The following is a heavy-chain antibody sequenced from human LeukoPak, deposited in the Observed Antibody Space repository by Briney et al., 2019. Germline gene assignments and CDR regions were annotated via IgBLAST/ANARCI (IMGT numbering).Heavy chain of an antibody. CDR3: VREGYYESGSSPTFYFDF. D-gene: IGHD3-10*01. CDR2: ISHDVNVE. V-gene: IGHV3-30-3*01. Sequence: GGSLRLSCAASGFDFQNHVIHWVRQVPGRGLEWVAVISHDVNVEFYADSVKGRLTISRDNSAKTVYLQMNSLRPDDAAVYYCVREGYYESGSSPTFYFDFWGQGTVVAVS. J-gene: IGHJ4*02. CDR1: GFDFQNHV.